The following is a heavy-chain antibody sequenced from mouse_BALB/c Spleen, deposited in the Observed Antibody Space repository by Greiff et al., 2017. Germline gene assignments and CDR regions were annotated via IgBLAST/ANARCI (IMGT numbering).Heavy chain of an antibody. D-gene: IGHD2-10*01. Sequence: EVKLMESGGGLVKPGGSLKLSCAASGFTFSDYYMYWVRQTPEKRLEWVATISDGGSYTYYPDSVKGRFTISRDNAKNNLYLQMSRLKSEDTAMYYCAREAYYGAMDYWGQGTSVTVSS. CDR3: AREAYYGAMDY. CDR1: GFTFSDYY. J-gene: IGHJ4*01. V-gene: IGHV5-4*02. CDR2: ISDGGSYT.